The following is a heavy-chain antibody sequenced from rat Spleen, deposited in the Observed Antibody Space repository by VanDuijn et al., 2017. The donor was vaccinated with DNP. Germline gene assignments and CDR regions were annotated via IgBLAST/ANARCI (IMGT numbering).Heavy chain of an antibody. CDR3: AKDGDYGYNWYFDF. Sequence: EVQLVESGGGLVQPGRSMKLSCAASGFTFSNSGMAWVRQAPTKGLEWVASISTGGGNTYYRDSVKGRFTISRDNAKNTQYLQMDSLRSEDTATYYCAKDGDYGYNWYFDFWGPGTMVTVSS. CDR2: ISTGGGNT. D-gene: IGHD1-9*01. CDR1: GFTFSNSG. J-gene: IGHJ1*01. V-gene: IGHV5S13*01.